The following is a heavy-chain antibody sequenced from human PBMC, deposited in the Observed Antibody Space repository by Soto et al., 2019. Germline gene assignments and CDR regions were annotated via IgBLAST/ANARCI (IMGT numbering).Heavy chain of an antibody. J-gene: IGHJ4*02. CDR3: ARDRRDSYGSGSYCFDY. CDR2: IIPILGIA. Sequence: QVQLVQSGAEVKKPGSSVKVSCKASGGTFSSYTISWVRQAPGQGLEWMGRIIPILGIANYAKKFQGRVTITADNSTSTADVEVSSLISEDTAVYYCARDRRDSYGSGSYCFDYWGQGTLVTVSS. CDR1: GGTFSSYT. D-gene: IGHD3-10*01. V-gene: IGHV1-69*08.